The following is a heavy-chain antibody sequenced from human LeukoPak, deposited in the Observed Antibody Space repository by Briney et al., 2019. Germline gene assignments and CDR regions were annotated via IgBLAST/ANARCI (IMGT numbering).Heavy chain of an antibody. CDR1: GYTFTGYY. D-gene: IGHD6-13*01. J-gene: IGHJ4*02. CDR3: ARGDSSSDFDY. Sequence: ASVKVSCKASGYTFTGYYMRWVRQAPGQGLEWMGWINPNSGGTNYAQKFQGRVTMTRDTSISTAYMELSSLRSEDMAVYYCARGDSSSDFDYWGQGTLVTVSS. CDR2: INPNSGGT. V-gene: IGHV1-2*02.